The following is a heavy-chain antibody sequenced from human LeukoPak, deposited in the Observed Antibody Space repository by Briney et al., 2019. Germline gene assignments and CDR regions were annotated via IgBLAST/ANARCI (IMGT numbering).Heavy chain of an antibody. CDR2: IYYSGST. Sequence: PSETLSLTCTVSGYSISSGYYWGWIRQPPGKGLEWIGYIYYSGSTNYNPSLKSRVTISVDTSKNQFSLKLSSVTAADAAVYYCAREASYYYGSGRPSPFDYWGQGTLVTVSS. CDR3: AREASYYYGSGRPSPFDY. D-gene: IGHD3-10*01. V-gene: IGHV4-61*01. J-gene: IGHJ4*02. CDR1: GYSISSGYY.